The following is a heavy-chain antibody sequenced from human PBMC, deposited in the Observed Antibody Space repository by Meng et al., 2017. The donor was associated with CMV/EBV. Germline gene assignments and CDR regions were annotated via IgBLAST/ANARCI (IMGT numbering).Heavy chain of an antibody. V-gene: IGHV3-30*02. CDR3: AKRGGYCSSTSCQYYYGMDV. J-gene: IGHJ6*02. CDR1: GFTFSSYG. D-gene: IGHD2-2*01. Sequence: GGSLRLSCAASGFTFSSYGMHWVRQAPGKGLEWVAFIRYDGSNKYYADSVKGRFTTSRDNSKNTLYLQMNSLRAEDTAVYYCAKRGGYCSSTSCQYYYGMDVWGQGTTVTVSS. CDR2: IRYDGSNK.